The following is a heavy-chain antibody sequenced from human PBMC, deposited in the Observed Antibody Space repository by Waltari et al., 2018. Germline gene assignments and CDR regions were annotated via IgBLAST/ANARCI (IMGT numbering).Heavy chain of an antibody. CDR3: ARPGYYFWSGHLASNWFDP. D-gene: IGHD3-3*01. V-gene: IGHV4-39*01. CDR1: GGSISSGSYY. J-gene: IGHJ5*02. CDR2: IYYSGST. Sequence: QLQLQESGPGLVKPSETLSLTCTVSGGSISSGSYYSGWIRQPPGKGLEWIGCIYYSGSTYYNPSLKSRVTISVDTSKNQFSLKLSSVTAADTAVYYCARPGYYFWSGHLASNWFDPWGQGTLVTVSS.